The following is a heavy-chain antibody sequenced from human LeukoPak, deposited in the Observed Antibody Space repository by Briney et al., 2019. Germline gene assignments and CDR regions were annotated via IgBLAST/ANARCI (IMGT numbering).Heavy chain of an antibody. CDR2: IHYSGNT. V-gene: IGHV4-59*01. Sequence: SQTLSLTCTVSGGSFSRYLWSWIRQPPGKGLEWVGYIHYSGNTNYNPSLKSRVTISVDTSKNQFSLKLSSVTAADTAVYYCARDGGEVGANTWFDPWGQGTLVTVSS. D-gene: IGHD1-26*01. CDR3: ARDGGEVGANTWFDP. J-gene: IGHJ5*02. CDR1: GGSFSRYL.